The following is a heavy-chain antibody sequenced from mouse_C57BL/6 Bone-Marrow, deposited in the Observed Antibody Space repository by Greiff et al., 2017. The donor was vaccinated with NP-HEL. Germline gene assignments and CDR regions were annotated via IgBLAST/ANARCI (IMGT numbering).Heavy chain of an antibody. CDR3: ARGDGNY. CDR2: IDPEDGET. D-gene: IGHD2-1*01. V-gene: IGHV14-2*01. CDR1: GFNINDYY. J-gene: IGHJ2*01. Sequence: EVKLQESGAELVKPGASVKLSCTASGFNINDYYMHWVKQRTEQGLEWIGRIDPEDGETKYDPKFQGKATITAGKSSNTAYLQLSSLTSEDTYVYYCARGDGNYWGQGTTLTVSS.